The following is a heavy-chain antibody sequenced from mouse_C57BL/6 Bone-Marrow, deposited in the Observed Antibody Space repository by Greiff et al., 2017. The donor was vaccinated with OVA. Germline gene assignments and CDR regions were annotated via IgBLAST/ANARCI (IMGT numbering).Heavy chain of an antibody. Sequence: EVKLVESGGGLVKPGGSLKLSCAASGFTFSSYAMSWVRQTPEKRLGWVATISDGGSYTYYPDNVKGRFTISRDNAKNNLYLQMSHLKSEDTAMYYCARDRDYGRSRNWYFDVWGTGTTVTVSS. CDR1: GFTFSSYA. CDR2: ISDGGSYT. V-gene: IGHV5-4*01. D-gene: IGHD1-1*01. J-gene: IGHJ1*03. CDR3: ARDRDYGRSRNWYFDV.